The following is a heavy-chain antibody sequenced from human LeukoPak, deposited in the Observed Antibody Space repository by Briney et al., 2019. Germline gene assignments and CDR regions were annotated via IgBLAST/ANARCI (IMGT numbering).Heavy chain of an antibody. Sequence: ASVKVSCKASGYTFTRYYMHWVRQAPGQGLEWMGWINPNSGDTNYAQKFQGRVTMTRDTSISTAYMELSRLRSDDTAVYYCARDRYVYCGGDCLDAFDIWGQGTMVTVSS. CDR1: GYTFTRYY. CDR2: INPNSGDT. CDR3: ARDRYVYCGGDCLDAFDI. J-gene: IGHJ3*02. D-gene: IGHD2-21*02. V-gene: IGHV1-2*02.